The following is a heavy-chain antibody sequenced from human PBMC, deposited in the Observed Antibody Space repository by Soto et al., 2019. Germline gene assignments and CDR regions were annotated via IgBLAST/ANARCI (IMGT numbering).Heavy chain of an antibody. Sequence: QVQLQESGPGLVKPSQTLSLTCTVSGGSISSGGSYWRWIRPHPGKGLEWIGYISYSGSTYYNPSLKSRVTISVDTSKNQCSLKLSAVTAAYTAVYYCARDGGDGPFHRQNYYYGMDVWGQGTTVTVSS. D-gene: IGHD2-21*01. CDR1: GGSISSGGSY. CDR3: ARDGGDGPFHRQNYYYGMDV. J-gene: IGHJ6*02. V-gene: IGHV4-31*03. CDR2: ISYSGST.